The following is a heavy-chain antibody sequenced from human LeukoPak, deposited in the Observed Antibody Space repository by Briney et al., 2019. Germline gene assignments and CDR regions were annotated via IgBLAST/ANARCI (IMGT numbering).Heavy chain of an antibody. V-gene: IGHV1-2*06. CDR3: ARVHFGYCTNGVCYTGPEYLQH. Sequence: GASVKVSCKASGYTFTGYYMRWVRQAPGQGLEWMGRINPNSGGTNYAQKFQGRVTMTRDTSISTAYMELSRLRSDDTAVYYCARVHFGYCTNGVCYTGPEYLQHWGQGTLVTVSS. CDR1: GYTFTGYY. CDR2: INPNSGGT. J-gene: IGHJ1*01. D-gene: IGHD2-8*01.